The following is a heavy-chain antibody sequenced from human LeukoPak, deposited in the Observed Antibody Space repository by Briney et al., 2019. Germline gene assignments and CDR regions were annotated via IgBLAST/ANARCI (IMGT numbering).Heavy chain of an antibody. CDR3: AGSTSIVGATWGAFDI. J-gene: IGHJ3*02. V-gene: IGHV3-11*01. D-gene: IGHD1-26*01. CDR1: GFIFRDYY. CDR2: ISSSGSTI. Sequence: PGGSLRLSCAASGFIFRDYYMSWSRQAPGKGLEGVSYISSSGSTIYYADSVKGRFTISRDNAKNSLYLQMNSLRAEDTAVCYCAGSTSIVGATWGAFDIWGQGTMVTVSS.